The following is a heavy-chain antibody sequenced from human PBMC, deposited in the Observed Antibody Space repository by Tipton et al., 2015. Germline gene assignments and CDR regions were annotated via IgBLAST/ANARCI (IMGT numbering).Heavy chain of an antibody. D-gene: IGHD3-10*01. CDR1: GFTFSSSG. Sequence: SLRLSCAASGFTFSSSGMHRVRQAPGKGLEWVAVIWYDGSNKYYADSVKGRFTISRDNAKNSLFLQMNSLRAEDTAVYYCARRVGGLMTTAYYFDYWGQGTLVTVSP. J-gene: IGHJ4*02. CDR3: ARRVGGLMTTAYYFDY. CDR2: IWYDGSNK. V-gene: IGHV3-33*01.